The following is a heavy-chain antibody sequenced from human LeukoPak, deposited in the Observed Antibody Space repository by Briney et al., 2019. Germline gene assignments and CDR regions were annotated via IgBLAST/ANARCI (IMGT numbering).Heavy chain of an antibody. J-gene: IGHJ4*02. Sequence: KPSETLSLTCTVSGDSISSYYWSWIRQPPGKGLEWIVYIYYTRSNNYNPSLKSRVTISVDTSKNQFSLKLSSVTAADTAVYYCARVRYYDILTGYYGDGYFDYWGQGTLVTVSS. D-gene: IGHD3-9*01. CDR3: ARVRYYDILTGYYGDGYFDY. CDR1: GDSISSYY. CDR2: IYYTRSN. V-gene: IGHV4-59*01.